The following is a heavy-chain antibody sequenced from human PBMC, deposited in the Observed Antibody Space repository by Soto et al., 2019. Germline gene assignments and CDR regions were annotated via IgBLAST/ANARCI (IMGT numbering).Heavy chain of an antibody. V-gene: IGHV3-23*01. CDR2: ISLSGGST. J-gene: IGHJ6*02. D-gene: IGHD2-8*01. CDR1: GFTFNNYA. Sequence: EVQLLESGGGSVQPGGSLRLSCAASGFTFNNYAMNWVRQAPGKGLEWVSGISLSGGSTYYADSVKGRFTISRDSSKNTLYLPMNSLRAEDTALYFCASVVLKGAYYYYGMDVWGQGTTVTVSS. CDR3: ASVVLKGAYYYYGMDV.